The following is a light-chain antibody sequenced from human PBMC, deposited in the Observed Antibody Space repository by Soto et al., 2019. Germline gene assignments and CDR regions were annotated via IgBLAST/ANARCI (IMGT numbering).Light chain of an antibody. J-gene: IGKJ1*01. CDR3: QYCGTSRT. Sequence: EIVLTQSPGTLSLSPGERATLSCRASESVSRNYIARYQQKPGQAPRLLIFATSNTATGITDRFGGSGSETEFTLTISGLEPEDSAVYYCQYCGTSRTFGQGTKVEI. CDR2: ATS. V-gene: IGKV3-20*01. CDR1: ESVSRNY.